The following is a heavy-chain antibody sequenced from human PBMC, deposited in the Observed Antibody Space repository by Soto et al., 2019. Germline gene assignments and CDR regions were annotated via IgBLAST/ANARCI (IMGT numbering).Heavy chain of an antibody. CDR3: ARTIREGYYGMDV. J-gene: IGHJ6*02. D-gene: IGHD3-3*02. Sequence: GSLKISCKGSGYSFTSYWIGWVRQMPGKGLEWMGIIYPGDSDTRYSPSFQGQVTISADKSISTAYLQWSSLKASDTAMYYCARTIREGYYGMDVWGQGTTVTVSS. CDR2: IYPGDSDT. V-gene: IGHV5-51*01. CDR1: GYSFTSYW.